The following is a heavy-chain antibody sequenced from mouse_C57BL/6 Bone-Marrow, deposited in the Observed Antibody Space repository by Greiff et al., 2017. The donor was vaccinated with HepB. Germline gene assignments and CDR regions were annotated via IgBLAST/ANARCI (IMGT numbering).Heavy chain of an antibody. J-gene: IGHJ1*03. CDR2: INPYNGGT. D-gene: IGHD1-1*01. V-gene: IGHV1-19*01. CDR1: GYTFTDYY. CDR3: ARTSGGSRRYFDV. Sequence: EVQLQESGPVLVKPGASVKMSCKASGYTFTDYYMNWVKQSHGKSLEWIGVINPYNGGTSYNQKFKGKATLTVDKSSSTAYMELNSLTSEDSAVYYCARTSGGSRRYFDVWGTGTTVTVSS.